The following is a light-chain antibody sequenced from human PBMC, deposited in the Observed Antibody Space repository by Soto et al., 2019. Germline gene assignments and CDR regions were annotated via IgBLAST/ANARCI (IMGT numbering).Light chain of an antibody. CDR2: AAS. J-gene: IGKJ5*01. V-gene: IGKV3-15*01. Sequence: EIVMTQSPATLSVSPGERASLSCRASQSISRNLAWYQHNPGQAPRLLIYAASTRATGIPARFSGSGSGTEFTLTISNLQSEDFADYYCQQYNSWPPITFGQGTRLEIK. CDR3: QQYNSWPPIT. CDR1: QSISRN.